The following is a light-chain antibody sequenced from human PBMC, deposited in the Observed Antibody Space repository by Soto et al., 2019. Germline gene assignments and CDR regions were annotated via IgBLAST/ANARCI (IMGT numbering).Light chain of an antibody. J-gene: IGLJ1*01. Sequence: QSVLTQPPSVSAAPGQEVPISCSGSIFNVGNNYVSWYQQLPGAAPKLLIFENDKRPSGTPDRFSGSKSATSATLGITELQTGDEADYYCGAWDSSLNVYVFGTGTKVPVL. CDR1: IFNVGNNY. V-gene: IGLV1-51*02. CDR2: END. CDR3: GAWDSSLNVYV.